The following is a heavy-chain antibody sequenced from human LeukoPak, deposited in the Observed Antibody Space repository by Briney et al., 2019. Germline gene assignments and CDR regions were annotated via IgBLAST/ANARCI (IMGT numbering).Heavy chain of an antibody. Sequence: GGSLRLSCAASGFNIGSYWMNWVRQGPGKGLEWVARISSDGKSISYADSVKGRFTISRDNSKNTLYLQMDSLRAEDTAVYYCASASSESYYWALDYWGQGTLVTVSS. CDR2: ISSDGKSI. J-gene: IGHJ4*02. CDR1: GFNIGSYW. V-gene: IGHV3-74*01. CDR3: ASASSESYYWALDY. D-gene: IGHD3-10*01.